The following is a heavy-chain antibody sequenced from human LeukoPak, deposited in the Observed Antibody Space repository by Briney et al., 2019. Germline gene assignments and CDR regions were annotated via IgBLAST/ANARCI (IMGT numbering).Heavy chain of an antibody. CDR2: IQSDGSRA. CDR1: GFVFRSYW. D-gene: IGHD1-7*01. Sequence: GGSLRLSCAGSGFVFRSYWMHWVRQTPGKGLVWVSRIQSDGSRADYADFAKGRFTISRDNARDTVDLQMNSLRAEDTAVYYCAREGENYQDYFDSWGQGTLVTVSS. CDR3: AREGENYQDYFDS. V-gene: IGHV3-74*01. J-gene: IGHJ4*02.